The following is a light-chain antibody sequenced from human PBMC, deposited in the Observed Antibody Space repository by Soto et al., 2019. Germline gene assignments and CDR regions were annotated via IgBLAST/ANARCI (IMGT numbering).Light chain of an antibody. CDR3: QQYINWPPWT. V-gene: IGKV3-15*01. CDR1: QSVGSR. CDR2: GAS. Sequence: EIVLTQSPATLSLSPGERATLSCRASQSVGSRLAWYQQKPGQSPRLLIHGASTRATGIPARFSGSGSGTEFTLTISGLQSEDFAVYYCQQYINWPPWTFGQGTKVEIK. J-gene: IGKJ1*01.